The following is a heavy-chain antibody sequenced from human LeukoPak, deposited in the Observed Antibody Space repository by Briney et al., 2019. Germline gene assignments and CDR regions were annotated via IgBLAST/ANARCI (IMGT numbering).Heavy chain of an antibody. V-gene: IGHV3-53*01. CDR2: IYSGGST. Sequence: GGSLRLSCAASGFTVSSNYMSWVRQAPGRGLEWVSIIYSGGSTFYADSVKGRFTISRDNSKNTLYLQMNSLRAEDTAVCYCARGGSYLSAFDIWGQGTMVTVSS. D-gene: IGHD1-26*01. CDR1: GFTVSSNY. J-gene: IGHJ3*02. CDR3: ARGGSYLSAFDI.